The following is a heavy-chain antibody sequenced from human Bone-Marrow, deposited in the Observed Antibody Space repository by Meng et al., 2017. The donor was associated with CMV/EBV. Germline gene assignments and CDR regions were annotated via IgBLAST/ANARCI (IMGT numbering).Heavy chain of an antibody. CDR2: SYYSAGA. CDR3: ARGVELWRYYFDF. CDR1: GSPSGSGRY. Sequence: GSPSGSGRYWGWVRQPPGKGLSWIGGSYYSAGADYGRSIMTRVNLYADTSKNQFSLKLGSVTAADTAVYFCARGVELWRYYFDFWGQGTLVTVSS. V-gene: IGHV4-39*01. D-gene: IGHD2-21*01. J-gene: IGHJ4*02.